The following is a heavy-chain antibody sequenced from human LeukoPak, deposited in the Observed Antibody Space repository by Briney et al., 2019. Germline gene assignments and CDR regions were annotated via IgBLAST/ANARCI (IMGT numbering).Heavy chain of an antibody. CDR1: GYTFTAYY. J-gene: IGHJ4*02. Sequence: ASVKVSCKASGYTFTAYYMHWVRQAPGQGLEWMGWISAYNGNTNYAQKLQGRVTMTTDTSTSTAYMELRSLRSDDTAVYYCARDPTQHLWFGEFSPDYWGQGTLVTVSS. CDR2: ISAYNGNT. CDR3: ARDPTQHLWFGEFSPDY. V-gene: IGHV1-18*04. D-gene: IGHD3-10*01.